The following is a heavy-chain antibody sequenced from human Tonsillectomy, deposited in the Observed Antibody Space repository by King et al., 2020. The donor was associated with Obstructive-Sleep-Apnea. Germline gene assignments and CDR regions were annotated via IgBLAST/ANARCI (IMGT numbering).Heavy chain of an antibody. J-gene: IGHJ4*02. CDR2: IYHSGRT. D-gene: IGHD1-26*01. CDR1: GGSISSGGYY. Sequence: VQLQESGPGLVKPSQTLSLTCTVSGGSISSGGYYWSWVRQHPGKGLEWIGYIYHSGRTYYNPSLKSRVSISVDTSKNQCSLKLSSVTAAVTAVYFCARGWWELQDWGQGTLVTVSS. V-gene: IGHV4-31*03. CDR3: ARGWWELQD.